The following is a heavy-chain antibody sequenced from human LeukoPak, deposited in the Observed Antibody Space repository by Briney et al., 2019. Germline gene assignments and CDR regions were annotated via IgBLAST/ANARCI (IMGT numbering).Heavy chain of an antibody. J-gene: IGHJ4*02. Sequence: QAGGSLRLSCAASGFTFSSYAMSWVRQAPGKGLEWVSAISGSGGSTYYADSVKGRFTISRDSSKNTLYLQMNSLRAEDTAVYYCAKGSTYYYDSIPDYWGQGTLVTVSS. D-gene: IGHD3-22*01. CDR3: AKGSTYYYDSIPDY. V-gene: IGHV3-23*01. CDR1: GFTFSSYA. CDR2: ISGSGGST.